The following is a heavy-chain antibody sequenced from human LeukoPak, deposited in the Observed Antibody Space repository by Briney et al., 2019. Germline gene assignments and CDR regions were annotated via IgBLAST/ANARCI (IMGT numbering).Heavy chain of an antibody. V-gene: IGHV1-24*01. J-gene: IGHJ4*02. Sequence: ASVKVSCKVSGYTLTELSMHWVRQAPGKGLEWMGGFDPEDGETIYAQKFQGRVTMTEDTSTDTAYMELSGLRSEDTAVYYCATGPPPLAYCGGDCYSGLFDYWGQGTLVTVSS. CDR3: ATGPPPLAYCGGDCYSGLFDY. D-gene: IGHD2-21*02. CDR2: FDPEDGET. CDR1: GYTLTELS.